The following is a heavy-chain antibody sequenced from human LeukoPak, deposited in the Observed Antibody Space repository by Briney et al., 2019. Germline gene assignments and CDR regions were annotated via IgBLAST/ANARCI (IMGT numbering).Heavy chain of an antibody. J-gene: IGHJ4*02. CDR3: ARAGGHSYGNDFDY. D-gene: IGHD5-18*01. CDR1: GFTFSSYS. Sequence: PGGSLRLSCAASGFTFSSYSMNWVRQAPGKGLEWVSSISSSSTYIFYADSVKGRFTISRDNAKNSLYLHMNSLRAEDTAVYYCARAGGHSYGNDFDYWGQGTLVTVSS. V-gene: IGHV3-21*01. CDR2: ISSSSTYI.